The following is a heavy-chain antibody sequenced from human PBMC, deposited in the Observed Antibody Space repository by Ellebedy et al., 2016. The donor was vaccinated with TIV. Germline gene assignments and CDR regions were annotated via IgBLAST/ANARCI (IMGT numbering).Heavy chain of an antibody. V-gene: IGHV4-39*01. CDR1: GGSVSSTRYY. Sequence: MPSETLSLTCSVSGGSVSSTRYYWAWIRQPPGKGLEYIGSVHYSGSPYYNPSFKSRVTLSADTSKNQFSLNLRTVTAADTAVYYCARNPAPPRGRFDTWGQGTLVTVSS. CDR3: ARNPAPPRGRFDT. CDR2: VHYSGSP. J-gene: IGHJ5*02.